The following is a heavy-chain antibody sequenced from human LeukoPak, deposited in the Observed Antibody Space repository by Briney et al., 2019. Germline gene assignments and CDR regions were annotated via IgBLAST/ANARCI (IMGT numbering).Heavy chain of an antibody. CDR2: NNFAGRG. V-gene: IGHV4-4*07. CDR3: ARDRQHSYGSDLDH. D-gene: IGHD5-18*01. Sequence: SETLSVTCTVSGGSIHTYNWMWIRQPAGKGLQLIGRNNFAGRGYYNPSLKSRVTISVDSPSNQFSLELTSVTAADTAVYYCARDRQHSYGSDLDHWGQGILVTVSS. J-gene: IGHJ4*02. CDR1: GGSIHTYN.